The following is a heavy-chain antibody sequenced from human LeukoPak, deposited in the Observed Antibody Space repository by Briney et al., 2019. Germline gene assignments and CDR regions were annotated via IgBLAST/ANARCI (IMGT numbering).Heavy chain of an antibody. CDR1: GFSFSDDA. J-gene: IGHJ4*02. V-gene: IGHV3-33*08. CDR3: ARAGNIRFDY. D-gene: IGHD1/OR15-1a*01. CDR2: IFHDGRNK. Sequence: PGGSLRLSCAASGFSFSDDAMHWVRQTPGKGPEWVAVIFHDGRNKYYADSVKGRFTISRDNSKNTLYLQMNSLRAEDTAVYYCARAGNIRFDYWGQGTLVTVSS.